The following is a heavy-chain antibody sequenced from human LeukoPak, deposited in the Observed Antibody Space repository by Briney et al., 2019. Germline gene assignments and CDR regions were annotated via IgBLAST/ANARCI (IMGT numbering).Heavy chain of an antibody. CDR2: ISSSSRSI. CDR1: GFTFSSYS. J-gene: IGHJ1*01. CDR3: ATQDCGGDCYPAPFQH. V-gene: IGHV3-48*01. Sequence: GGSLRLSCAASGFTFSSYSMNWVRQAPGKGLEWVSYISSSSRSIYYADSVKGRFTISRDNANTSLSLQMNSLRAEDTAVYYCATQDCGGDCYPAPFQHWGQGTLVTVSS. D-gene: IGHD2-21*02.